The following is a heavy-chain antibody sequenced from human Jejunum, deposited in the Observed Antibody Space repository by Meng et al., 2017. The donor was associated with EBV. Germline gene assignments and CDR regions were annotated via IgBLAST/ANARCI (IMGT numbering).Heavy chain of an antibody. V-gene: IGHV4-61*01. CDR2: IYNSGST. J-gene: IGHJ4*02. CDR1: GGSVSSGTYY. CDR3: ARNWNF. Sequence: QVQLQESGPGLVKPSETLSLTFTVSGGSVSSGTYYWTWIRQPPGKGLEWIGYIYNSGSTNYIPSLKSRVTISLDTSKNQFSLKLSSVTAADTAMYYCARNWNFWGQGTLVTVSS. D-gene: IGHD1-1*01.